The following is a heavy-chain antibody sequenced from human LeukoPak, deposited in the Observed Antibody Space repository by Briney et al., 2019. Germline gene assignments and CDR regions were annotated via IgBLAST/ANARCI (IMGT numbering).Heavy chain of an antibody. CDR1: GFTFSNYA. CDR2: ISYDGSIK. Sequence: GGSLRLSCAASGFTFSNYAMHWVRQAPGKGLEWVAVISYDGSIKYYADSVNGRFTISRDNSMATLYLQMNSLRAEDTAVYYCARDRGGEWSSGALDYWGQGTLVTVSS. V-gene: IGHV3-30-3*01. D-gene: IGHD3-16*01. CDR3: ARDRGGEWSSGALDY. J-gene: IGHJ4*02.